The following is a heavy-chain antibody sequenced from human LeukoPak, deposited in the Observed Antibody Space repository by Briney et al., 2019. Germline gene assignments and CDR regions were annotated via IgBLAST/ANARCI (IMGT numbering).Heavy chain of an antibody. CDR1: GYTFTSYG. CDR2: ISAYNGNT. V-gene: IGHV1-18*01. J-gene: IGHJ5*02. D-gene: IGHD3-22*01. Sequence: EASVKVSCKSSGYTFTSYGISWVRQAPGQGLEWMGWISAYNGNTNYAQKLQGRVTMTTDTSTSTAYMELRSLRSDDTAVYYCARGGDSSGYYSGNWFDPWGQGTLVTVSS. CDR3: ARGGDSSGYYSGNWFDP.